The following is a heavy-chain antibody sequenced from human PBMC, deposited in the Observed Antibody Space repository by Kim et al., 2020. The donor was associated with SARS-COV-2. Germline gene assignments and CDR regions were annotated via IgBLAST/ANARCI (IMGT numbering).Heavy chain of an antibody. V-gene: IGHV3-9*01. CDR1: GFTFKFYT. CDR2: ISWNSGFI. D-gene: IGHD6-13*01. Sequence: GGSLRLSCEASGFTFKFYTMHWVRQAPGKGLEWVSGISWNSGFINYADSVKGRFTISRDNAKNSLYLQMNSLTTEDTALYFCAKDATEIAHFTSAMDV. CDR3: AKDATEIAHFTSAMDV. J-gene: IGHJ6*03.